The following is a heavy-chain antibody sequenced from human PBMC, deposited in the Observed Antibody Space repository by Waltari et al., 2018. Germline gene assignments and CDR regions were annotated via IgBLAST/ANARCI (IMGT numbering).Heavy chain of an antibody. CDR2: IYYSGST. J-gene: IGHJ6*02. Sequence: QVQLQESGPGLVKPSETLSLTCTVSGGSISSHYWSWIRQPPGKGLAWIGYIYYSGSTNYNPSLKSRVTISVDTSKNQFSLKLSSVTAADTAVYYCARRGYCSGGSCYDGVDYYYYGMDVWGQGTTVTVSS. V-gene: IGHV4-59*11. CDR3: ARRGYCSGGSCYDGVDYYYYGMDV. CDR1: GGSISSHY. D-gene: IGHD2-15*01.